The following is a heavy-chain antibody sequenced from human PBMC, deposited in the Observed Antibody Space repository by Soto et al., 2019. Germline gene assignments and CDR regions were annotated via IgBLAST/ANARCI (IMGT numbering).Heavy chain of an antibody. D-gene: IGHD2-8*01. Sequence: PGESLKISCKGSGYSFTSYWIGWVRQMPGKGLEWMGIIYPGDSDTRYSPSFQGQVTISADKSISTAYLQWSSLKASDTAMYYFARFRPEMGTNGAGYYYGMDVWGQGTTVTVSS. CDR1: GYSFTSYW. CDR2: IYPGDSDT. V-gene: IGHV5-51*01. CDR3: ARFRPEMGTNGAGYYYGMDV. J-gene: IGHJ6*02.